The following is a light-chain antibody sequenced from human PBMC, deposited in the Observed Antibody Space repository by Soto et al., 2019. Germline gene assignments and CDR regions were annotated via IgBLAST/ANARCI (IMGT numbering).Light chain of an antibody. CDR3: QQYYSTPRT. CDR2: WAS. CDR1: QSVFYSSNNKNY. V-gene: IGKV4-1*01. J-gene: IGKJ5*01. Sequence: IVMTQSPDSLTVSLGARATINCKSSQSVFYSSNNKNYLAWYQQKPGQSPKLLIYWASTRESGVPDRFSGSGSGTDFNLTISSLQAGDVAVYYCQQYYSTPRTFGQGTRLEIK.